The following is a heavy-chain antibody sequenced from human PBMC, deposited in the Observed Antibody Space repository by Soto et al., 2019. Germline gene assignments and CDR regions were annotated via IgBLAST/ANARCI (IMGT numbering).Heavy chain of an antibody. V-gene: IGHV4-34*01. CDR1: GGSFSGYY. CDR2: INHSGST. D-gene: IGHD3-10*01. J-gene: IGHJ4*02. CDR3: ARHNYGSGRTYFDY. Sequence: SETLSLTCAVYGGSFSGYYWTWIRQPPGTGLEWIGEINHSGSTNYNPSLKSRVTISVDTSKNQFSLKLNSMTAADTAVYYCARHNYGSGRTYFDYWGQGTLVTVSS.